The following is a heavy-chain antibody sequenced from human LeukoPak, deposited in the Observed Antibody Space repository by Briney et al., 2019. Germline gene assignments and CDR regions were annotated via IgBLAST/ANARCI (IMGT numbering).Heavy chain of an antibody. CDR2: IKQDGSEK. D-gene: IGHD3-16*01. CDR3: ARDGFGTGSN. V-gene: IGHV3-7*03. J-gene: IGHJ4*02. CDR1: GLTFSNYW. Sequence: PGGSLRLSCAASGLTFSNYWMDWVRQAPGKGLEWVANIKQDGSEKNYVDSVKGRFIISRGNAKNSLYLQMNTLRADDTAVYYCARDGFGTGSNWGQGTLVTVSS.